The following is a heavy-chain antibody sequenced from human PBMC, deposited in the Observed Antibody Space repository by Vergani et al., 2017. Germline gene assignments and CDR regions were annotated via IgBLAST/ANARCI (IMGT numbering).Heavy chain of an antibody. CDR1: GYSFSSYW. V-gene: IGHV5-51*03. D-gene: IGHD3-16*01. CDR2: IHPDDSNT. Sequence: EVPLVQSGAEVKKPGESLKISCKGSGYSFSSYWIGWVRQMPGKGLEWMGIIHPDDSNTRYSPSFQGQVTISADKSIGTAYLQWSSLKASDTAIYYCAREGVRYYFDYWGQGTLVTVSS. CDR3: AREGVRYYFDY. J-gene: IGHJ4*02.